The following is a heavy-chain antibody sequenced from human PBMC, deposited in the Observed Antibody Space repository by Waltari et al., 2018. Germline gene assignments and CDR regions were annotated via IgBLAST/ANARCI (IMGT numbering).Heavy chain of an antibody. CDR3: TTGPVGATWEWGFDY. CDR2: IKSKTDGGTT. Sequence: EVQLVESGGGLVKPGGSLRLSCAASGFTFSNAWMSWVRQAPGKGLEWVGRIKSKTDGGTTDYAAPVKGRFTISRDDSKNTLYLQMNSLKTEDTAVYYCTTGPVGATWEWGFDYWGQGTLVTVSS. J-gene: IGHJ4*02. D-gene: IGHD1-26*01. V-gene: IGHV3-15*01. CDR1: GFTFSNAW.